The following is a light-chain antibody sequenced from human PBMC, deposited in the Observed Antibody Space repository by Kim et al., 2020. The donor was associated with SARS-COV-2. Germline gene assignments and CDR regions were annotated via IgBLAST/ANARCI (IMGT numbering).Light chain of an antibody. CDR2: AVS. Sequence: SITISCTGASSDVGSYNYFSWYQQHPGKAPKLMIYAVSNRPSGVSNRFSGSKSGNTASLTISGLQAEDEADYYCSSYTRSSTNYVFGTGTKVTVL. CDR1: SSDVGSYNY. V-gene: IGLV2-14*03. CDR3: SSYTRSSTNYV. J-gene: IGLJ1*01.